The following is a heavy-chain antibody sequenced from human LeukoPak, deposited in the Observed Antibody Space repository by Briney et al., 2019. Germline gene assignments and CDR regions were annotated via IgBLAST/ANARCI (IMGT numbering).Heavy chain of an antibody. CDR3: ARILTGFYDC. Sequence: GGSLRLSCAASGLSFSSYAMTWVRQAAGKGLEWVSSISDSGGDTYYADSVKGRFTISRDNSKNSLYLLMNSLRAEDTAVCYCARILTGFYDCWGQGTLVTVSS. V-gene: IGHV3-23*01. CDR1: GLSFSSYA. J-gene: IGHJ4*02. D-gene: IGHD3-9*01. CDR2: ISDSGGDT.